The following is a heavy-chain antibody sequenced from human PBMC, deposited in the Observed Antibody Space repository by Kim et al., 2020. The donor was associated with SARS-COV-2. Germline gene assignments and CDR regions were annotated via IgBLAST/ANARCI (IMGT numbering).Heavy chain of an antibody. D-gene: IGHD1-26*01. Sequence: GGSLRLSCAASGFAFSSHTMTWVRQPPGKGLQWISIISGSSYGPVTYYADSVRGRFTISRDDSRNTLYLEMNSLGAEDTAVYYCARFPSNRIVSLLSYFDSWGQGTLVTVSS. CDR2: ISGSSYGPVT. V-gene: IGHV3-23*01. J-gene: IGHJ4*02. CDR1: GFAFSSHT. CDR3: ARFPSNRIVSLLSYFDS.